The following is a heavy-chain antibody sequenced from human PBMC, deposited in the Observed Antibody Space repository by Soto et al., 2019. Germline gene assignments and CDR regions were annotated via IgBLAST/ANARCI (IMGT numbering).Heavy chain of an antibody. J-gene: IGHJ4*02. CDR3: ARDDVAVTTGIFGY. Sequence: ASVKVSCKASGYTFTRYSISWVRQAPGQGLEGMGGINVYNGNTKDAQKCQGRFTMPTDTSTSTVYMELRSLSSDDTAVYYCARDDVAVTTGIFGYWGQGTLVTVSS. D-gene: IGHD4-4*01. V-gene: IGHV1-18*01. CDR1: GYTFTRYS. CDR2: INVYNGNT.